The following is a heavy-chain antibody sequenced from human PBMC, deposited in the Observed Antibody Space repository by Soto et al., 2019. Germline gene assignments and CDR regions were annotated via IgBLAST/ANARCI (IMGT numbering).Heavy chain of an antibody. CDR3: TRGNLEWSQEDYYYYGMDV. V-gene: IGHV3-49*03. Sequence: PGGSLRLSCTASGFTFGDYAMSWFRQAPGKGLEWVGFIRSKAYGGTTEYAASVKGRFTISRDDSKSIAYLQMNSLKTEDTAVYYCTRGNLEWSQEDYYYYGMDVWGQGTRVTVSS. CDR1: GFTFGDYA. J-gene: IGHJ6*02. CDR2: IRSKAYGGTT. D-gene: IGHD3-3*01.